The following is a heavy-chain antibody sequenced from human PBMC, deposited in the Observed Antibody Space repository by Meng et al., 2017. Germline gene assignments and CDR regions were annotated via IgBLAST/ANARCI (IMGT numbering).Heavy chain of an antibody. V-gene: IGHV1-69*05. D-gene: IGHD6-25*01. Sequence: SVKVSCKASGGTFSSYAISWVRQAPGQGLEWMGGIIPIFGTANYAQKLQGRVTMTTDTSTSTAYMELRSLRSDDTAVYYCASTYGYDAFDIWGQGTMVTVSS. CDR2: IIPIFGTA. CDR1: GGTFSSYA. CDR3: ASTYGYDAFDI. J-gene: IGHJ3*02.